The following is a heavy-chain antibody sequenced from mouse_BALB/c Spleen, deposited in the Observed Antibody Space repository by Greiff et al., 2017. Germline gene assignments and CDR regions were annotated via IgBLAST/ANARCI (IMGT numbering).Heavy chain of an antibody. J-gene: IGHJ2*01. CDR2: INSNGGST. CDR3: ARDFGDHYYGSSLNFDY. D-gene: IGHD1-1*01. CDR1: GFTFSSYG. Sequence: EVKLQESGGGLVQPGGSLKLSCAASGFTFSSYGMSWVRQTPDKRLELVATINSNGGSTYYPDSVKGRFTISRDNAKNTLYLQMSSLKSEDTAMYYCARDFGDHYYGSSLNFDYWGQGTTLTVSS. V-gene: IGHV5-6-3*01.